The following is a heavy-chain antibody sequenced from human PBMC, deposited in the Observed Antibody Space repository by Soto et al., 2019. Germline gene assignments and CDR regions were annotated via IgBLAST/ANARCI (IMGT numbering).Heavy chain of an antibody. D-gene: IGHD3-16*02. Sequence: SETLSLTCSVSGGSISSGYYYWSWIRQHPGKGLEWIGYIYYSGSTYYNPSLKSRVTISVATSKNQFSMKLSSVTAEDAAVYYCARDARGAGYDYVWGSYRSVAFDIWGQGTMVTVSS. CDR1: GGSISSGYYY. J-gene: IGHJ3*02. CDR3: ARDARGAGYDYVWGSYRSVAFDI. CDR2: IYYSGST. V-gene: IGHV4-31*03.